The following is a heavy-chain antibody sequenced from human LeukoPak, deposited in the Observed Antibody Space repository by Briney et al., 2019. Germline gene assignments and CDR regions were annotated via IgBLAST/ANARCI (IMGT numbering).Heavy chain of an antibody. V-gene: IGHV3-53*01. CDR3: ARVEMATITLRY. CDR2: IYSGGNT. CDR1: GFTVSSNS. Sequence: GGSLRLSCAASGFTVSSNSWSWVRQAPGKGLEWVSFIYSGGNTHYSDSVKGRFTISRDNSKNTLYLQMNSLRAEDTAVYYCARVEMATITLRYWGQGTLVTVSS. D-gene: IGHD5-24*01. J-gene: IGHJ4*02.